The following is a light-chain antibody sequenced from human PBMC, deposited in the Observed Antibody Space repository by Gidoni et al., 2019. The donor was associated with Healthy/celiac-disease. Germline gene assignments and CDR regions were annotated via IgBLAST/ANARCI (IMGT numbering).Light chain of an antibody. V-gene: IGLV4-69*01. CDR2: LNSDGSH. Sequence: QLVLTQPPSASAPLRASVKLTCTLSSGHSSYAIAWHQQQPEKGPRYLMKLNSDGSHSKGDGIPYRFSGSSSGAERYLSISSLQSEDEADYYCQTWGTGIRVFGGGTKLTVL. CDR1: SGHSSYA. CDR3: QTWGTGIRV. J-gene: IGLJ3*02.